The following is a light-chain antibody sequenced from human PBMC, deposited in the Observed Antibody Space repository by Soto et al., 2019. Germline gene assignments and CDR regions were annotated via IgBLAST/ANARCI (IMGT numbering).Light chain of an antibody. CDR2: GAS. J-gene: IGKJ2*01. Sequence: EVVMTQSPATLSVSPGERATLSCRASQTVGSNLAWYQQIPGQAPRLLIYGASTRATGVPARFSGSGSGTDLTLTIGSLQSEDFAVYYCQQYNNWPPYTFGQGTKLEIK. CDR1: QTVGSN. CDR3: QQYNNWPPYT. V-gene: IGKV3-15*01.